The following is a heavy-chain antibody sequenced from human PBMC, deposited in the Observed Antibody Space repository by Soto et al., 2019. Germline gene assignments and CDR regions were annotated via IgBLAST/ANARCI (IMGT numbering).Heavy chain of an antibody. D-gene: IGHD3-3*01. CDR2: INPSGGST. CDR1: GYTFTSYY. J-gene: IGHJ4*02. CDR3: ARAVPYYDFWSGYYPYYFDY. Sequence: ASVKVSCKASGYTFTSYYMHWVRQAPGQGLEWMGIINPSGGSTSYAQKFQGRVTMTRDTSTSTVYMELSSLRSEDTAVYYCARAVPYYDFWSGYYPYYFDYWGQGTLVTVSS. V-gene: IGHV1-46*01.